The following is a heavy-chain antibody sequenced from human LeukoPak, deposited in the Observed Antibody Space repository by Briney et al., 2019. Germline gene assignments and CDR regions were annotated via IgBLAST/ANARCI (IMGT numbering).Heavy chain of an antibody. CDR2: IIPIFGTA. V-gene: IGHV1-69*05. CDR3: ARGGYSSSWYNYYYHYMDV. Sequence: GASVKVSCKASGGTFSSYAISWVRQAPGQGLEWMGGIIPIFGTANYAQKFQGRVTITTDESTSTAYMELSSLRSEDTAVYYCARGGYSSSWYNYYYHYMDVWGKGTTVTVSS. D-gene: IGHD6-13*01. CDR1: GGTFSSYA. J-gene: IGHJ6*03.